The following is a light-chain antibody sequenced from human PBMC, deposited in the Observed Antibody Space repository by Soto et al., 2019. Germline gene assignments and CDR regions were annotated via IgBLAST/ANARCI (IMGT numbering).Light chain of an antibody. Sequence: DIQITHSPSSLSASVSYRVTITCQASQDINKNLIWYQQKPGKAPKLLIYDASDLETGVPSRFSGSGSGTGFTFTISSLQPEDFATYYCQQYESLPLTFGQGTRLEI. CDR3: QQYESLPLT. CDR1: QDINKN. V-gene: IGKV1-33*01. J-gene: IGKJ5*01. CDR2: DAS.